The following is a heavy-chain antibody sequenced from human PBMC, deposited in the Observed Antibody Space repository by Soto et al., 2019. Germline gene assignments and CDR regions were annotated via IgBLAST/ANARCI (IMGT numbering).Heavy chain of an antibody. J-gene: IGHJ4*02. CDR2: IYYSGGT. CDR3: ARATYYFDSSGYQTSVFDY. D-gene: IGHD3-22*01. CDR1: GGSISSGVYY. V-gene: IGHV4-31*03. Sequence: PSETLSLTCTVSGGSISSGVYYWSWIRQHPGKGLEWIGYIYYSGGTYYNPSLKSRVTISVDTSKNQFSLKLSSVTDADTAVYYCARATYYFDSSGYQTSVFDYWGQGTLVTV.